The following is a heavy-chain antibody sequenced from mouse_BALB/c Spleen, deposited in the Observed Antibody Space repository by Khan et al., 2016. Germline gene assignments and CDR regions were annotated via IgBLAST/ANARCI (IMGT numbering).Heavy chain of an antibody. V-gene: IGHV9-3-1*01. CDR2: INTYTGEP. CDR1: GYTFTNYG. J-gene: IGHJ1*01. Sequence: QVQLQQSGPELKKPGETVKISCKASGYTFTNYGMNWVKQAPGKDLKWMGWINTYTGEPTYADDFKGRFVFSLETSASTAYLQINNLTNEDTATYFCASGTDWYFDVWGAGTTVTVSS. CDR3: ASGTDWYFDV. D-gene: IGHD4-1*01.